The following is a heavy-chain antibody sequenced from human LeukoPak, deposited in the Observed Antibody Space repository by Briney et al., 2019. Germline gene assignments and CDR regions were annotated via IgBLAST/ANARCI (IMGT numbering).Heavy chain of an antibody. CDR3: AKAVMVRGVFDY. Sequence: GGSLRLSCAASGFTFSSYAMSWVRQAPGKGLEWVSAISGSGGSTYCADSVKGRFTISRDNSKNTLYLQMNSLRAEDTAVYYCAKAVMVRGVFDYWGQGTLVTVSS. D-gene: IGHD3-10*01. CDR1: GFTFSSYA. J-gene: IGHJ4*02. CDR2: ISGSGGST. V-gene: IGHV3-23*01.